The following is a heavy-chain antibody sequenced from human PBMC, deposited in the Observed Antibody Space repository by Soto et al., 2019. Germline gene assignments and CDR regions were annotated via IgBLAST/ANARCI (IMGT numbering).Heavy chain of an antibody. V-gene: IGHV4-59*01. CDR3: ARGSVAGTEFGYFDY. D-gene: IGHD6-19*01. Sequence: SETLSLTCTVSGGSISSYYWSWIRQPPGKGLEWIGYIYYSGSTNYNPSLKSRVTISVDTSKNQFSLKLSSVTAADTAVYYCARGSVAGTEFGYFDYWGQGTLVTVSS. CDR1: GGSISSYY. J-gene: IGHJ4*02. CDR2: IYYSGST.